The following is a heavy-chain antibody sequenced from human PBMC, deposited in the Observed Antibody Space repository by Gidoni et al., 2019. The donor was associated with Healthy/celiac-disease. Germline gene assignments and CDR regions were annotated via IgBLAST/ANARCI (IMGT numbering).Heavy chain of an antibody. Sequence: QVQLVESGGGVVQPGRSLRLSCAASGFTFSSYAMHWVRQAPGKGLEWVAVISYDGSNKYYADSVKGRFTISRDNSKNTLYLQMNSLSTEDTAVYYCARDHDSSKSSWFDYWGQGTLVTVSS. CDR1: GFTFSSYA. J-gene: IGHJ5*01. CDR2: ISYDGSNK. V-gene: IGHV3-30*04. D-gene: IGHD6-6*01. CDR3: ARDHDSSKSSWFDY.